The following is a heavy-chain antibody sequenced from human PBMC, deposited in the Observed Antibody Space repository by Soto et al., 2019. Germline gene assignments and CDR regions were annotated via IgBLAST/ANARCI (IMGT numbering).Heavy chain of an antibody. CDR2: INWNAGRR. CDR3: ARASVSEILTGSYQNNFDIPFDY. CDR1: GFTFDDYG. D-gene: IGHD3-9*01. Sequence: EVQLVESGGGVVRPGGSLRLACAASGFTFDDYGMSWVRQGPGKGLEWVSGINWNAGRRGYADSVKGRFPISRDNAKNSLYLQMYSLRAEDTALYYCARASVSEILTGSYQNNFDIPFDYGGQGTLVTVSA. V-gene: IGHV3-20*04. J-gene: IGHJ4*02.